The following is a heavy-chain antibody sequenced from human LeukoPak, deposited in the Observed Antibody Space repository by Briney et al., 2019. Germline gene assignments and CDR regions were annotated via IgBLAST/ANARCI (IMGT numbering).Heavy chain of an antibody. V-gene: IGHV3-21*01. CDR1: GLTFSSYS. CDR2: ISSSSSYI. D-gene: IGHD5-24*01. J-gene: IGHJ3*02. Sequence: GGSLRLSCAASGLTFSSYSMNWVRQAPGKGLEWVSSISSSSSYIYYADSVKGRFTISRDNAKNSLYLQMNSLRAEDTAVYYCARREEMGAFDIWGQGTMVTVSS. CDR3: ARREEMGAFDI.